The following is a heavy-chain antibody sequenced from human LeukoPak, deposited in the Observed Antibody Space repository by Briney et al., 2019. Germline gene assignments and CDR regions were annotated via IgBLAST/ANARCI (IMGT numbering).Heavy chain of an antibody. J-gene: IGHJ6*03. CDR3: TRDFRGRYYYHMDV. CDR2: IKQDVSEI. V-gene: IGHV3-7*01. CDR1: GFTFSSYW. D-gene: IGHD3-10*01. Sequence: PGGSLRLSCAASGFTFSSYWMSWVRQAPGRGLEWVANIKQDVSEIYYVDSVKGRLTISRDNAENSLFLQMNSLRAEDTAVYYCTRDFRGRYYYHMDVWGKGTTVTVSS.